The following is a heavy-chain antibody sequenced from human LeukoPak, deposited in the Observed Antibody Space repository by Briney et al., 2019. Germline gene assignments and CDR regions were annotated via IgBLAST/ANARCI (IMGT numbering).Heavy chain of an antibody. J-gene: IGHJ4*02. CDR3: TTDEAAGTDY. V-gene: IGHV3-15*01. D-gene: IGHD6-13*01. CDR2: IKSKADGGTI. CDR1: GLTFRNAW. Sequence: GGSLRLSCAASGLTFRNAWMTWVRQAPGKGLEWVGRIKSKADGGTIDYAAPVKGRFTISRDDSKNTLFLQMSRLGTEDTAVYYCTTDEAAGTDYWGQGTLVTVSS.